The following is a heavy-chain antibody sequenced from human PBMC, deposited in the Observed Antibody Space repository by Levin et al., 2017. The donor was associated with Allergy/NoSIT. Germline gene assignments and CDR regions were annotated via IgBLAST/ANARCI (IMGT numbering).Heavy chain of an antibody. CDR3: TKGHYSGVYQ. CDR2: IYSDGST. D-gene: IGHD2-2*01. CDR1: GFSVSNHY. J-gene: IGHJ4*02. Sequence: GESLKISCAASGFSVSNHYMTWVRQGPGKGLECVSVIYSDGSTYYADSVRVRFTISRDSFRNTLSLQMNSLRDDDTAVYYCTKGHYSGVYQWGQGTLVTVSS. V-gene: IGHV3-53*01.